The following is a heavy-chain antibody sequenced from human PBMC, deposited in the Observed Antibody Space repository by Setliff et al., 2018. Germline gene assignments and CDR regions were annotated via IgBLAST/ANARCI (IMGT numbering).Heavy chain of an antibody. CDR1: GYTFSSYA. D-gene: IGHD3-3*01. J-gene: IGHJ6*03. CDR3: ARGGDTITIFGVVTPDFYYYMDV. CDR2: INTNTGNP. Sequence: ASVKVSCKASGYTFSSYAMNWVRQAPGQGLEWMGWINTNTGNPTYAQDFTGRFVFSLDTSVSTAYLQISSLKAEDTAVYYCARGGDTITIFGVVTPDFYYYMDVWGTGTTGTVSS. V-gene: IGHV7-4-1*02.